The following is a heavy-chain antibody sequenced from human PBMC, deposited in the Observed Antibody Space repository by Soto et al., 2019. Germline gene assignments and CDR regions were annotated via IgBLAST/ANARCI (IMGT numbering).Heavy chain of an antibody. CDR3: AKSSGTYPRAPSDH. Sequence: PGGSLRLSCAASGFTFSSYSMNWVRQAPGKGLEWVSAFSGGGNSTYYADSVKGRFTISRDNSKNTLYLQMNSLRAEDTAIYYCAKSSGTYPRAPSDHWGQGTLVTVSS. CDR1: GFTFSSYS. J-gene: IGHJ4*02. D-gene: IGHD1-26*01. V-gene: IGHV3-23*01. CDR2: FSGGGNST.